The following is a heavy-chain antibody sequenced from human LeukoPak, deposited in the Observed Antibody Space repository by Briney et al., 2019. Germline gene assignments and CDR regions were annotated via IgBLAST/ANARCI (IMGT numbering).Heavy chain of an antibody. D-gene: IGHD2-2*01. Sequence: ASVKVSCKASGGTFSSYAISWVRQAPGQGLEWMGWISAYNGNTNYAQKLQGRVTMTTDTSTSTAYMELRSLRSDDTAVYYCARERRYCSSTSCYDFPTVDYWGQGTLVTVSS. CDR3: ARERRYCSSTSCYDFPTVDY. J-gene: IGHJ4*02. CDR2: ISAYNGNT. CDR1: GGTFSSYA. V-gene: IGHV1-18*01.